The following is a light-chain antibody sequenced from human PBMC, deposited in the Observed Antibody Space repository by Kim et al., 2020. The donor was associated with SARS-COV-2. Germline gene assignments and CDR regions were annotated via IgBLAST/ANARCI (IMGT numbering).Light chain of an antibody. CDR2: EVT. J-gene: IGLJ2*01. Sequence: PSVPLSSTGTSRDLGGYTYVSRYQTHPGKAPTLVIYEVTKRPSGVPNRFSGSKSGHTAFLTVSVLQAEDEADYYFSSYAGSNNLVFGGGTQLTVL. CDR1: SRDLGGYTY. V-gene: IGLV2-8*01. CDR3: SSYAGSNNLV.